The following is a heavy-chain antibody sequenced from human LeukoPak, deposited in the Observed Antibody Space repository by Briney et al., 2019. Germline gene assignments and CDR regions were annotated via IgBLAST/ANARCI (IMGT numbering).Heavy chain of an antibody. D-gene: IGHD3-22*01. Sequence: GGSLRLSCAASGFTFSSYSMNWVRQAPGKGLELVSSISSSSSYIYYADSVKGRFTISRDNAKNSLYLQMNSLRAEDTAVYYCARDQWRYYDSSGYLGFDYWGQGTLVTVSS. V-gene: IGHV3-21*01. CDR3: ARDQWRYYDSSGYLGFDY. J-gene: IGHJ4*02. CDR1: GFTFSSYS. CDR2: ISSSSSYI.